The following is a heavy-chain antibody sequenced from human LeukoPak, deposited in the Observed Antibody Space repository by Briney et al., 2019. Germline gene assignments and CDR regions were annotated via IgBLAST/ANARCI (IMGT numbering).Heavy chain of an antibody. Sequence: GGSLRLSCAASGFTFSSHSMNWVRQAPGKGLEWVSSISSSSSYIYYADSVKGRFTISRDNAKNSLYLQMNSLRAEDTAVYYCARDRSRDAWFDPWGQGTLVTVSS. CDR3: ARDRSRDAWFDP. CDR2: ISSSSSYI. J-gene: IGHJ5*02. V-gene: IGHV3-21*01. CDR1: GFTFSSHS.